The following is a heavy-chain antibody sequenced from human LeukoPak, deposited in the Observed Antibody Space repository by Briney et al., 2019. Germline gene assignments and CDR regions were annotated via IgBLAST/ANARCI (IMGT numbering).Heavy chain of an antibody. Sequence: SETLSLTCAVYGGSFSGYYWSWIRQPLGKGLEWIGEINHSGSTNYNPSLKSRVTISVDTSKNQFSLKLSSVTAADTAVYYCASRVVVTVRFDYWGQGTLVTVSS. D-gene: IGHD2-21*02. V-gene: IGHV4-34*01. CDR3: ASRVVVTVRFDY. J-gene: IGHJ4*02. CDR2: INHSGST. CDR1: GGSFSGYY.